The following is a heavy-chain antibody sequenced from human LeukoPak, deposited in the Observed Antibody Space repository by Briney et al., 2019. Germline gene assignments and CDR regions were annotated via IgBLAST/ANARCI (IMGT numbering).Heavy chain of an antibody. V-gene: IGHV1-2*02. Sequence: AGSVRVSCKASGYTFTGYYMHWVRQTPGQGLEWMGWINPNSGGTNYAQKFQGRVTMTTDTSISTSYMELSRLRSDDTAVYYSAIIYYYDSSGYYYEYDYWGQGTLVTVSS. CDR2: INPNSGGT. CDR3: AIIYYYDSSGYYYEYDY. CDR1: GYTFTGYY. J-gene: IGHJ4*02. D-gene: IGHD3-22*01.